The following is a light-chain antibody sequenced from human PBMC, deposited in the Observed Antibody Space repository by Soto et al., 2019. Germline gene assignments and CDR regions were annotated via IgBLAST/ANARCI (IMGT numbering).Light chain of an antibody. CDR2: GAS. Sequence: EIVMTQSPGTLSLSPGERATLSCRASQSVASRNLAWYQQKSGQAPRLLIYGASSRAIHTPDRFSGSGSGTEFTLTISSLQPDDFATYYCQHYNSYSEAFGQGTKVDI. CDR1: QSVASRN. CDR3: QHYNSYSEA. J-gene: IGKJ1*01. V-gene: IGKV3D-15*01.